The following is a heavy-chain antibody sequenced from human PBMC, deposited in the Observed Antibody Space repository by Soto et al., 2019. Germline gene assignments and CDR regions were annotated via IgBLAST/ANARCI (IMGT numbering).Heavy chain of an antibody. J-gene: IGHJ4*02. CDR1: GFTFSMYW. CDR2: ISDDGSRA. V-gene: IGHV3-74*01. Sequence: GGSLRLSCTASGFTFSMYWMHWVRQVPGKGPEWVSRISDDGSRADYADSVKGRFTIPRDNAKNTLYLEMHVLRADDTAVYYCTRGPRPSSVGTGAFWGQGTPVTVSS. D-gene: IGHD3-10*01. CDR3: TRGPRPSSVGTGAF.